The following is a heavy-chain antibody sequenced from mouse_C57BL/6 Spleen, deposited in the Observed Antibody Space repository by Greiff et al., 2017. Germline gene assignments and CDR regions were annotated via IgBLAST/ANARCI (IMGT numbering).Heavy chain of an antibody. CDR2: ILPGSGST. CDR3: ARKCKTGNYAMDY. V-gene: IGHV1-9*01. D-gene: IGHD4-1*01. J-gene: IGHJ4*01. Sequence: VQLQQSGAELMKPGASVKLSCKASGYTFTGYWIDWVKQRPGHGLEWIGEILPGSGSTNYNEKFKGKATFTADTSSNTAYMQLSSLTTEASASDYCARKCKTGNYAMDYWGQGTSVTVSS. CDR1: GYTFTGYW.